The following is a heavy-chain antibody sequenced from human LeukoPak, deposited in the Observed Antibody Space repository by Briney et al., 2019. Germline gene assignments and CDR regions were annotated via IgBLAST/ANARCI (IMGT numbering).Heavy chain of an antibody. CDR3: ARGGFMTTVTAHDY. J-gene: IGHJ4*02. V-gene: IGHV3-30-3*01. D-gene: IGHD4-17*01. Sequence: GGSLRLSCAASGFTFSSYAMHWVRQAPGKGLEWVAVISYDGSNKYYADSVKGRFTISRDNSKNTLYLQMNSLRAEDTAVYYCARGGFMTTVTAHDYWGQGTLVTVSS. CDR1: GFTFSSYA. CDR2: ISYDGSNK.